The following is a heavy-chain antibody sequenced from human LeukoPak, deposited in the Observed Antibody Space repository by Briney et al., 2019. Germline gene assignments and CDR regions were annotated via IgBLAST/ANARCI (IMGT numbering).Heavy chain of an antibody. J-gene: IGHJ4*02. D-gene: IGHD3-22*01. Sequence: ASVKVSCKVSGYTLTELSMHWVRQAPGKGLEWMGGFDPEDGETIYAQKFQGRVTMTEDTSTDTAYMELSSLRSEDTAVYYCATGYYDSSGYYYGGLDYWGQGTLVTASS. CDR1: GYTLTELS. CDR3: ATGYYDSSGYYYGGLDY. V-gene: IGHV1-24*01. CDR2: FDPEDGET.